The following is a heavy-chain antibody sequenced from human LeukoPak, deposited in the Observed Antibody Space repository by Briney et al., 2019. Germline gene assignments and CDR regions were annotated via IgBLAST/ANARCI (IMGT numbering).Heavy chain of an antibody. CDR3: ARAYCSGGICYSNNWFDP. CDR2: IYYSGST. CDR1: GGSISSYY. Sequence: SETLSLTCSVSGGSISSYYWSWIRQPPGKGLEWIGCIYYSGSTNYNPSLKSRVTISVDTSKNQFSLKLSSVTAADTAVYYCARAYCSGGICYSNNWFDPWGQGTLVTVSS. D-gene: IGHD2-15*01. J-gene: IGHJ5*02. V-gene: IGHV4-59*01.